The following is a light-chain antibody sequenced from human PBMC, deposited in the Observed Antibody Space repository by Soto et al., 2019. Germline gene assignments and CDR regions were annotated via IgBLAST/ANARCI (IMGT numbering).Light chain of an antibody. V-gene: IGKV1-33*01. CDR2: DAS. CDR1: QSILNY. J-gene: IGKJ4*01. CDR3: QQYDNLPLT. Sequence: DIQMTQSPSSLSASVGDRVTITCRAGQSILNYLSWYQLKPGKAPKLLIYDASNLETGVPSRFSGSGSGTDFTFTISSLQPEDIATYYCQQYDNLPLTFGGGTTVDIK.